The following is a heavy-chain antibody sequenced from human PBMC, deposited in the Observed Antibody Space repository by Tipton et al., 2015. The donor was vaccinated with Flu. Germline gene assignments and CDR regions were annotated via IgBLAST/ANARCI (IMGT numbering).Heavy chain of an antibody. CDR2: TYYSGYT. CDR3: ARVIMVGATGAELFDH. V-gene: IGHV4-59*01. J-gene: IGHJ4*02. CDR1: GGSISSFY. Sequence: TLSLTCTVSGGSISSFYWSWIRQPPGKGLGWIGYTYYSGYTKYNPSLKSRVTISVDTSKNQFSLKLSSVTAADTAVYYCARVIMVGATGAELFDHWGQGSLVTVSS. D-gene: IGHD1-26*01.